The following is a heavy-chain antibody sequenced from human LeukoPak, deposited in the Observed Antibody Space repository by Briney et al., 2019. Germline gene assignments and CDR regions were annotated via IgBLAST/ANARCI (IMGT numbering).Heavy chain of an antibody. J-gene: IGHJ6*02. CDR2: ISAYNGNT. V-gene: IGHV1-18*01. D-gene: IGHD4-23*01. CDR3: ARDGGLYYSGNPLVSYYYGMDV. CDR1: GYTFTSYG. Sequence: ASVKVSCKASGYTFTSYGISWVRQAPGQGLEWMGWISAYNGNTNYAQKLQGRVTMTTDTSTSTAYMELRSLRSDDTAVYYCARDGGLYYSGNPLVSYYYGMDVWGQGTTVTVSS.